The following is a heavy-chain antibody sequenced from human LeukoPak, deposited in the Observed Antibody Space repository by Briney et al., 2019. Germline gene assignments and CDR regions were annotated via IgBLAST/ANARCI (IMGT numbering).Heavy chain of an antibody. D-gene: IGHD3-16*02. V-gene: IGHV3-7*01. CDR3: ARVKVDYDYVWGSYRDSYYFDY. CDR2: IKQDGSEK. CDR1: GFTFSSYW. Sequence: GGSLRLSCAASGFTFSSYWMSWVRQAPGKGLEWVAHIKQDGSEKYYVDSVKGRFTISRDNAKNSLYLQMKSLRAEDTAVYYCARVKVDYDYVWGSYRDSYYFDYWGQGTLVTVSS. J-gene: IGHJ4*02.